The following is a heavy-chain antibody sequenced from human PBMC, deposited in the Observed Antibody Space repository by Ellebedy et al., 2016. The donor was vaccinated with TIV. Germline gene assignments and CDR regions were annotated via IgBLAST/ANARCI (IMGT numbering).Heavy chain of an antibody. J-gene: IGHJ3*02. V-gene: IGHV4-59*01. CDR3: ARVVWQQPVSYAFDI. CDR2: ISYSGST. CDR1: GGTISRYY. Sequence: MPSETLSLTCTVSGGTISRYYWSWIRQPPGKGLEWIGYISYSGSTNYNPSLKSRVTISVETFKNQFSLRLRSVTAADTAVYYCARVVWQQPVSYAFDIWGQGTMVTVSS. D-gene: IGHD6-13*01.